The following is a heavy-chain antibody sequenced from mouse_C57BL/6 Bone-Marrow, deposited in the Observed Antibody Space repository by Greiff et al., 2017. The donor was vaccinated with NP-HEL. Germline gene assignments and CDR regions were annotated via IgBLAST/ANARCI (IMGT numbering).Heavy chain of an antibody. J-gene: IGHJ1*03. V-gene: IGHV5-2*01. D-gene: IGHD2-3*01. CDR2: LNSDGGST. Sequence: EVKLQESGGGLVQPGESLKLSCESNEYEFPSPDMSWVRKTPEKRLELVAALNSDGGSTYYPDTMERRFIISRDNTKKTLYLQMSSLRSEDTALYYCARHGYDGYPWYFDVWGTGTTVTVSS. CDR1: EYEFPSPD. CDR3: ARHGYDGYPWYFDV.